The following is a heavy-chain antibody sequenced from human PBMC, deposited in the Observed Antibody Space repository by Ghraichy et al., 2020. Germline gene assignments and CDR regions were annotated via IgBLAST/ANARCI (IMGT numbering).Heavy chain of an antibody. CDR3: ARLRRYSSSWFDPNPFDY. D-gene: IGHD6-13*01. CDR1: GFSLSTSGVG. CDR2: IYWDDDK. V-gene: IGHV2-5*02. J-gene: IGHJ4*02. Sequence: SGPTLVKPTQTLTLTCTFSGFSLSTSGVGVGWIRQPPGKALEWLALIYWDDDKRYSPSLKSRLTITKDTSKNQVVLTMTNMDPVDTATYYCARLRRYSSSWFDPNPFDYWGQGTLVTVSS.